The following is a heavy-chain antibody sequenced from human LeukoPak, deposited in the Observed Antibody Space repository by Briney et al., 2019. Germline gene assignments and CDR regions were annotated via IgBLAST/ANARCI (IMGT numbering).Heavy chain of an antibody. J-gene: IGHJ6*02. Sequence: ASVKVSCKASGYAFTSYGISWVRQAPGQGLEWMGWISAYNGNTNYAQKLQGRVTMTTDTSTSTAYMELRSLRSEDTAVYYCAETRTPAITIFGAVPYYGMDVWGQGTTVTVSS. D-gene: IGHD3-3*01. V-gene: IGHV1-18*01. CDR3: AETRTPAITIFGAVPYYGMDV. CDR2: ISAYNGNT. CDR1: GYAFTSYG.